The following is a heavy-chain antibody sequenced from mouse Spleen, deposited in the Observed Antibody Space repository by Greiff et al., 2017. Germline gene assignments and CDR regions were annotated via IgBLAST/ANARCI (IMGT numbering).Heavy chain of an antibody. CDR2: INPSTGYT. Sequence: QVQLQQPGAELVKPGASVKMSCKASGYTFTSYWMHWVKQRPGQGLEWIGYINPSTGYTEYNQKFKDKATLTADKSSSTAYMQLSSLTSEDSAVYYCASDYGNYDYWGQGTTLTVSS. D-gene: IGHD2-1*01. CDR3: ASDYGNYDY. V-gene: IGHV1-7*01. CDR1: GYTFTSYW. J-gene: IGHJ2*01.